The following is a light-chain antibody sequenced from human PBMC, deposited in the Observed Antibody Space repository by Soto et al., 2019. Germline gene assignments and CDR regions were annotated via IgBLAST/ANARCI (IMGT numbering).Light chain of an antibody. J-gene: IGLJ3*02. CDR1: SSDVGGDHY. CDR3: CSYAGSYNWV. V-gene: IGLV2-11*01. CDR2: DVT. Sequence: QSALTQPRSVSGSPGQSVTISCTGTSSDVGGDHYVSWYQQYPGKAPKLMICDVTKRPSGVPDRFSGSKSGNTASLTISWLQAEDEADYYCCSYAGSYNWVFGGGTQLPVL.